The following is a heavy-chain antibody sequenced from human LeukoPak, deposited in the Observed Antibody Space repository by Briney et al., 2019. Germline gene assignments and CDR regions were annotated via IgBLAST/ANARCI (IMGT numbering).Heavy chain of an antibody. CDR1: GGSISSGDYY. J-gene: IGHJ6*02. V-gene: IGHV4-30-4*01. Sequence: RPSETLSLTCTVSGGSISSGDYYWSWIRQPPGKGLEWIGYIYYSGSTYYNPSLKSRVTISVDTSKNQFSLKLSSVTAADTAVYYCARAPRVVVAAIYGMDVWGQGTTVTVSS. D-gene: IGHD2-15*01. CDR3: ARAPRVVVAAIYGMDV. CDR2: IYYSGST.